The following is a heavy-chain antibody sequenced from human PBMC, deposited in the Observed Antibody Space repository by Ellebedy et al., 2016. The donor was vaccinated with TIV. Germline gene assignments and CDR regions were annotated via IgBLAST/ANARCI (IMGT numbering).Heavy chain of an antibody. CDR3: AHSWGFY. CDR1: GLSVSSNGMR. Sequence: SGPTLVKPTQTLTLTCTLSGLSVSSNGMRVNWIRQAPGKALEWLGRIDWDDDTFYSTSLKTRLTITKDTSKNQVVLTMTNMDPVDTATYYCAHSWGFYWGQGTLVTVSS. D-gene: IGHD3-16*01. V-gene: IGHV2-70*12. CDR2: IDWDDDT. J-gene: IGHJ4*02.